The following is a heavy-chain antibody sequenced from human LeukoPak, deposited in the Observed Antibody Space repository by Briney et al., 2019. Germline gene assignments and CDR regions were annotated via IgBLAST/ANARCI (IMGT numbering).Heavy chain of an antibody. CDR2: ISSSSTT. CDR1: GFTFSSYS. CDR3: ARHYGSNSASGY. J-gene: IGHJ4*02. V-gene: IGHV3-48*01. D-gene: IGHD4-23*01. Sequence: PGGSLRLSCAASGFTFSSYSMNWVRQAPGKGLEWVSYISSSSTTYYAESVKGRFTISRDNAKNSVYLQMNSLRAEDTALYYCARHYGSNSASGYWGQGTLVTVSS.